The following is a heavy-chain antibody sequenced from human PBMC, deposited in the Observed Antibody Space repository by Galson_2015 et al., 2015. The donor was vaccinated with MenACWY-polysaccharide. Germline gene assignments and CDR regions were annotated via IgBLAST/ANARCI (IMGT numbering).Heavy chain of an antibody. CDR1: GYTFTNYD. CDR3: ARTNGDLDF. D-gene: IGHD4-17*01. Sequence: SVKVSCKASGYTFTNYDINWVRLAPGQGLEWMAWMNPKSGYSGYAQKFHGRVTLTKDTSISTAYLELSSLRSEDTAMYYCARTNGDLDFWGQGTLITVS. V-gene: IGHV1-8*01. CDR2: MNPKSGYS. J-gene: IGHJ4*02.